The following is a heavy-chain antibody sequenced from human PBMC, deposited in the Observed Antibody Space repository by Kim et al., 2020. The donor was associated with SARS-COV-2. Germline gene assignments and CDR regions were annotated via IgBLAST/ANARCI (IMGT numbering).Heavy chain of an antibody. CDR2: IYYSGST. J-gene: IGHJ6*02. D-gene: IGHD4-4*01. CDR3: ARCSHLPGSNYLYYYYGMDV. V-gene: IGHV4-59*13. CDR1: GGSISSYY. Sequence: SETLSLTCTVSGGSISSYYWSWIRQPPGKGLEWIGYIYYSGSTNYNPSLKSRVTISVDTSKNQFSLKLSSVTAADTAVYYCARCSHLPGSNYLYYYYGMDVWGQGTTVTVSS.